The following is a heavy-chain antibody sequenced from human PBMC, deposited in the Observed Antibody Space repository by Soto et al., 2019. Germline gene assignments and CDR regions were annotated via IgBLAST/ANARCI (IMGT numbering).Heavy chain of an antibody. D-gene: IGHD4-17*01. CDR1: GFTFSSYA. CDR2: ISGSGGST. J-gene: IGHJ6*02. V-gene: IGHV3-23*01. CDR3: AKGVDYYYYYYGMDV. Sequence: PGGSLRLSCAASGFTFSSYAMSWVRQAPGKGLEWVSAISGSGGSTYYADSVKGRFTISRDNSKNTLYLQMNSLRAEGTAVYYCAKGVDYYYYYYGMDVWGQGTTVTVSS.